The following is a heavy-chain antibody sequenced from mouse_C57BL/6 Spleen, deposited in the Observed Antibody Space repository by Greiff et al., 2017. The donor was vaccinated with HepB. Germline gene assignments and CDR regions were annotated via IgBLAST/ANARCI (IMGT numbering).Heavy chain of an antibody. J-gene: IGHJ3*01. CDR3: ASQGIYYDYDGAWFAY. CDR2: IYPRSGNT. D-gene: IGHD2-4*01. Sequence: VKLQESGAELARPGASVKLSCKASGYTFTSYGISWVKQRTGQGLEWIGEIYPRSGNTYYNEKFKGKATLTADKSSSTAYMELRSLTSEDSAVYFCASQGIYYDYDGAWFAYWGQGTLVTVSA. V-gene: IGHV1-81*01. CDR1: GYTFTSYG.